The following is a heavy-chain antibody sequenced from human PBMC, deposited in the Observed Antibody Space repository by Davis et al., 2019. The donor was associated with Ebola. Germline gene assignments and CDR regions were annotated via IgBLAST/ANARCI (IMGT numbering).Heavy chain of an antibody. CDR3: ARGDFDYYYYGMDV. Sequence: AASVKVSCKASGGTFSSYAISWVRQAPGQGLEWMGGIIPIFGTANYAQKFQGRVTITADESTSTAYMELSSLRSEDTAVYYCARGDFDYYYYGMDVWGQGTTVTVSS. V-gene: IGHV1-69*13. CDR2: IIPIFGTA. J-gene: IGHJ6*02. CDR1: GGTFSSYA.